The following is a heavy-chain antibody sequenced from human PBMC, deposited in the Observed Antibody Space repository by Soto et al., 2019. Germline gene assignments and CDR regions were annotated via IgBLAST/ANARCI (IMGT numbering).Heavy chain of an antibody. D-gene: IGHD1-26*01. V-gene: IGHV1-58*01. CDR1: GFTFTSSA. J-gene: IGHJ4*02. CDR2: IVVGSGNT. CDR3: AADQEWELLNLCY. Sequence: SVKVSFKASGFTFTSSAVQWVRQARGQRLEWIGWIVVGSGNTNYAQKFQERVTITRDMSTSTAYMELSSLRSEDTAVYYCAADQEWELLNLCYWGQGTLVTVSS.